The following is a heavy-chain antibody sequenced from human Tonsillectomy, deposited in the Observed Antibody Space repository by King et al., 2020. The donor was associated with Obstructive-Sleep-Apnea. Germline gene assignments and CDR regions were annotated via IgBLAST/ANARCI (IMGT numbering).Heavy chain of an antibody. J-gene: IGHJ4*02. CDR1: GYTFTKYY. D-gene: IGHD3-22*01. CDR2: INPSGGST. Sequence: VQLVQSGAEVKKPGASVNVSCKASGYTFTKYYLHWVRQAPGQGLEWMGIINPSGGSTSYAQKFQGRVTMTSDTSTSTVYLELSSLRSEDTAVYHCARDRGDNYYRSSGLDFWGQGTLLTVSS. CDR3: ARDRGDNYYRSSGLDF. V-gene: IGHV1-46*01.